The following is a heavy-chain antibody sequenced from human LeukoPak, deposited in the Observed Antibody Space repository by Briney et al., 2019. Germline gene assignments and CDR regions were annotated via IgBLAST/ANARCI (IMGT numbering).Heavy chain of an antibody. CDR2: ISMSSDTI. CDR1: GFTFSSYS. Sequence: GGSLRLSCAASGFTFSSYSMNWVRQAPGKGLEWVSHISMSSDTIYYADSVKGRFTVSRDKAKNSLYLQVNSLRAEDTAVYYCARDSIAAAGRLDYWGQGTLVTVSS. D-gene: IGHD6-13*01. J-gene: IGHJ4*02. CDR3: ARDSIAAAGRLDY. V-gene: IGHV3-48*01.